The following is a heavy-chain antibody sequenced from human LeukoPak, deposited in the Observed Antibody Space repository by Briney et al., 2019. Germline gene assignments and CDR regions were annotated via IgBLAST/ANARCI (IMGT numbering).Heavy chain of an antibody. CDR3: AKHDYGDFLDY. CDR2: ITGSVVST. V-gene: IGHV3-23*01. J-gene: IGHJ4*02. Sequence: GGSLRLSCAASGFTFSSCAMSWVRQAPGKGLEWASAITGSVVSTYYADSVKGRFTISRDNSKNTLYLQLNSLRAEDTAVYYYAKHDYGDFLDYWGQGTLVTVSS. CDR1: GFTFSSCA. D-gene: IGHD4-17*01.